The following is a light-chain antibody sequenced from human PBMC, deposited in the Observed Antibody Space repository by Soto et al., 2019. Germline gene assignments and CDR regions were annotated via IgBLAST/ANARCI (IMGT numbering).Light chain of an antibody. Sequence: QSVLTQPPSASGSPGQSVTISCTGTSSDVGGYDYVAWYQQHPGKAPKLMIYEVSKRPSGVPDRFSGSKSGNTASLTVSGLQAEDEADYYCSSNAGTSNVLFGGGTKLTVL. CDR2: EVS. J-gene: IGLJ2*01. V-gene: IGLV2-8*01. CDR3: SSNAGTSNVL. CDR1: SSDVGGYDY.